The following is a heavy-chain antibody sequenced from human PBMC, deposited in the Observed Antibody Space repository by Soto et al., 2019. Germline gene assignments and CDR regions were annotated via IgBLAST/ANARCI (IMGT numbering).Heavy chain of an antibody. CDR2: IYYSGST. CDR1: GVSISSYY. D-gene: IGHD3-3*01. V-gene: IGHV4-59*01. J-gene: IGHJ6*02. Sequence: AETLSLTCTVSGVSISSYYWSWIRQPPGKGLEWIGYIYYSGSTNYNPSLKSRVTISVDTSKNQFSLKLSSVTAADTAVYYCARGELRFLEWLSPHGMDVWGQGTTVTVSS. CDR3: ARGELRFLEWLSPHGMDV.